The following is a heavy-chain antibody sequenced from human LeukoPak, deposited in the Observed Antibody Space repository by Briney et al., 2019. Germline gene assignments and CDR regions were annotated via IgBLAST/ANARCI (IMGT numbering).Heavy chain of an antibody. D-gene: IGHD3-9*01. CDR1: GGSISSGGYY. J-gene: IGHJ5*02. CDR3: ARDMTDWWFDP. Sequence: SQTLSLTCTVSGGSISSGGYYWSWIRQHPGKGLEWIGYIYYSGSTHYNPSLKSRVTISVDTSKNQFSLKLSSVTAADTAVYYCARDMTDWWFDPWGQGTLVTVSS. CDR2: IYYSGST. V-gene: IGHV4-31*03.